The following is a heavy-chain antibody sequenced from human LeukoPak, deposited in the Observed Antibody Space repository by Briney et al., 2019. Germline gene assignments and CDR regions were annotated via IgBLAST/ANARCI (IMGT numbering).Heavy chain of an antibody. D-gene: IGHD2-2*01. CDR1: GYSFTSYW. V-gene: IGHV5-51*01. CDR2: IYPGDSDT. CDR3: ARPGYCSSTSCYASF. Sequence: GESLKTSCKGSGYSFTSYWIGWVRQMPGKGLEWIGIIYPGDSDTRYSPSFQGQVTISADKSISTAYLQWSSLKASDTAMYYCARPGYCSSTSCYASFWGLGTLVTVSS. J-gene: IGHJ4*02.